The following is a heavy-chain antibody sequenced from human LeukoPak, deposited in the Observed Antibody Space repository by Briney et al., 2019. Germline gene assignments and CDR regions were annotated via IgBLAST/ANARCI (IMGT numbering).Heavy chain of an antibody. D-gene: IGHD6-19*01. Sequence: GSLRLSCAVSGFTFSTYAMYWVRQAPGKGLDWVAVVSDDGKNEYYADSVKGRFTISRDNSKNTLYLQMNSLRPEDTAVYYCAREGGRSSGCLDYWGQGTLVTVSS. CDR1: GFTFSTYA. CDR3: AREGGRSSGCLDY. J-gene: IGHJ4*02. CDR2: VSDDGKNE. V-gene: IGHV3-30*04.